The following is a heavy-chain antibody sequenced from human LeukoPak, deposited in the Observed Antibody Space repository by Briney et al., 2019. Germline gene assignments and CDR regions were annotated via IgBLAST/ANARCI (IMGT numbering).Heavy chain of an antibody. D-gene: IGHD3-10*01. V-gene: IGHV3-30-3*01. CDR3: AREEEWYASGTYYKGFDS. J-gene: IGHJ4*02. CDR1: GFTFSSYA. Sequence: PGGSLRLSCAASGFTFSSYAMHWVRQAPGKGLEWVAVISYDGSNKYYADSMKCRFTISRDNSKNTLYLQMNSLRAEDTAVYYCAREEEWYASGTYYKGFDSWGQGTLVTVSS. CDR2: ISYDGSNK.